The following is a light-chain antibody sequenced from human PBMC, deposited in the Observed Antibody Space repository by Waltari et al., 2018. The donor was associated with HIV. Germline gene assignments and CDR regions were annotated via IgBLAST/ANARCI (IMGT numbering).Light chain of an antibody. CDR1: STDSRFYQP. J-gene: IGLJ2*01. Sequence: QSALTQPASVSGFPGQTINISCTGLSTDSRFYQPVSWYQQHPGSVPRLIISDIDSRPSGISDHFSGSRSGDSASLTISGLQSGDEAHYFCASNRLDSTLVFGGGTKLTIL. V-gene: IGLV2-14*03. CDR2: DID. CDR3: ASNRLDSTLV.